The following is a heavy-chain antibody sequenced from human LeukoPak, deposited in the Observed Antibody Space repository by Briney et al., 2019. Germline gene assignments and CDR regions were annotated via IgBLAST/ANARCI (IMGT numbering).Heavy chain of an antibody. Sequence: GGSLRLSCAASGFTFSSNYMSWVRQAPGKGLEWVSVIYSGGSTYYADSVKGRFTISRDNSKNTLYLQMNSLRAEDTAVYYCARDQGDPYYYYGMDAWGQGTTVTVSS. CDR1: GFTFSSNY. V-gene: IGHV3-66*02. J-gene: IGHJ6*02. CDR3: ARDQGDPYYYYGMDA. CDR2: IYSGGST.